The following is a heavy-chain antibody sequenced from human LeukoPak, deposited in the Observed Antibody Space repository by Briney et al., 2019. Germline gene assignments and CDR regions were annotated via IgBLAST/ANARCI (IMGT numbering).Heavy chain of an antibody. V-gene: IGHV6-1*01. J-gene: IGHJ4*02. CDR2: TYYRSKWYN. CDR3: ARDRGGGHGYNLYYFDY. D-gene: IGHD5-24*01. CDR1: GDTIFSNTAA. Sequence: SQTLSLTCVISGDTIFSNTAAWNWIRQSPSRGLEWLGRTYYRSKWYNDYAVSVKSRITINPDTSKNQFSLQLNSVTPEDTAVYYCARDRGGGHGYNLYYFDYWGQGTLVTVSS.